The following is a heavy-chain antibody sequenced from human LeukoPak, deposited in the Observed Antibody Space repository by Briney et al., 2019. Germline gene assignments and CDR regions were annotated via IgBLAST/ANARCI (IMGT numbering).Heavy chain of an antibody. V-gene: IGHV1-46*01. CDR2: INPSGGST. Sequence: ASVKVSCRASGYTFSTYGITWVRQAPGQGLEWMGVINPSGGSTSYAQKFQGRVTMTRDTSTSTVYMELSSLRSEDTAVYYCARAGIAVAEFDYWGQGTLVTVSS. CDR3: ARAGIAVAEFDY. CDR1: GYTFSTYG. D-gene: IGHD6-19*01. J-gene: IGHJ4*02.